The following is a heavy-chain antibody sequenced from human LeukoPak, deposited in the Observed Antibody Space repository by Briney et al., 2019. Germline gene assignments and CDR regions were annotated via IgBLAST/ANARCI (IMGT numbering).Heavy chain of an antibody. D-gene: IGHD3-22*01. CDR2: INPNSGGT. CDR1: GYTFTGYY. J-gene: IGHJ4*02. V-gene: IGHV1-2*02. Sequence: ASVKVSCKASGYTFTGYYMHWVRQAPGQGLEWMGWINPNSGGTNYAQKFQGRVTMTRDTSISTAYMELSRLRSDDTAVYYCARVSEDITMIVVVPYYFDYWGQGTLVTVSS. CDR3: ARVSEDITMIVVVPYYFDY.